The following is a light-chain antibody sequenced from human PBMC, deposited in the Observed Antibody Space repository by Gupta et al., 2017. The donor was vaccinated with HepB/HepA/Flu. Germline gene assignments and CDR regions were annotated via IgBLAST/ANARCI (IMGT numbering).Light chain of an antibody. CDR2: EVN. Sequence: ALTQPPPASGSPGQSVTISCTGTSSDVGAYNYVTWYQQHPGKAPKLMIYEVNKRPSGVPDRFSGSKSGNTASLTVSGLQAEDEADYYCSSYAGSNNLVFGGGTKLTVL. CDR3: SSYAGSNNLV. V-gene: IGLV2-8*01. J-gene: IGLJ2*01. CDR1: SSDVGAYNY.